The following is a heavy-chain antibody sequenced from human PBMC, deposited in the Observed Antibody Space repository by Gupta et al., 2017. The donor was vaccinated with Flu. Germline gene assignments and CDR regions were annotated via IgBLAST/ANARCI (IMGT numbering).Heavy chain of an antibody. CDR2: PSYDGRSK. J-gene: IGHJ6*02. V-gene: IGHV3-30*18. CDR1: GLSFRNSG. CDR3: AKDWKGNHNNYGMNV. D-gene: IGHD3-10*01. Sequence: QEQVVESGGGVVQLGSSLRLSCSASGLSFRNSGMHWVRQAPGKGLEWVEVPSYDGRSKNYADSVKGRFTISRDNSKNTLYPEMNSLRSEDTAVYYCAKDWKGNHNNYGMNVWGLVATVTVS.